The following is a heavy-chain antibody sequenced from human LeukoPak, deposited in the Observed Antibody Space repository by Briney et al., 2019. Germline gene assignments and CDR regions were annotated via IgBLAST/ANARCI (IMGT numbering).Heavy chain of an antibody. Sequence: SETLSLTCAVYGGSLTGYYWSWIRQPPGKELEWIGEIYYGGSTTYNPSLKSRVTISGDTSKNQFSLKLTSVTAADTALYYCARHGGAYFDNWGQGTLVTASS. D-gene: IGHD3-10*01. CDR1: GGSLTGYY. V-gene: IGHV4-34*01. CDR3: ARHGGAYFDN. J-gene: IGHJ4*02. CDR2: IYYGGST.